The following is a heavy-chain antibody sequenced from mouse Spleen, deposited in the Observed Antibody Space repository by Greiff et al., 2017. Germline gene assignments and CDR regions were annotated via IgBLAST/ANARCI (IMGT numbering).Heavy chain of an antibody. CDR3: ARSNWDNYYAMDY. J-gene: IGHJ4*01. V-gene: IGHV1-18*01. Sequence: VQLQQSGPELVKPGASVKIPCKASGYTFTDYNMDWVKQSHGKSLEWIGDINPNNGGTIYNQKFKGKATLTVDKSSSTAYMELRSLTSEDTAVYYCARSNWDNYYAMDYWGQGTSVTVSS. CDR2: INPNNGGT. CDR1: GYTFTDYN. D-gene: IGHD4-1*01.